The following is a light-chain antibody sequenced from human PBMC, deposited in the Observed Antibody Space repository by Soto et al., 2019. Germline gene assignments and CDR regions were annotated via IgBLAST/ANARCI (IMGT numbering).Light chain of an antibody. J-gene: IGLJ1*01. CDR3: SSYTSSSTYV. CDR2: DVT. CDR1: RSDVGGYNY. Sequence: QSVLTQPASVSGSPGQSITISCTGTRSDVGGYNYVYWHQQHPGKAPKLMIYDVTNRPSGVSDRFSGSKSGNTASLTISGLQAEDEADYYCSSYTSSSTYVFGARTKVTV. V-gene: IGLV2-14*01.